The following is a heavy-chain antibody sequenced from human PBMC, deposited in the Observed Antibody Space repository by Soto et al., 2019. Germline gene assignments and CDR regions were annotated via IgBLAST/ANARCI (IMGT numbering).Heavy chain of an antibody. D-gene: IGHD2-2*02. CDR2: ISDSGSA. Sequence: QVQLQESGPGLVKPSQTLSLTCTVSGGSISGGGYYWSWVRQHPGKGLEWIGFISDSGSAYYNPSLKSRVTISVDTSTNQFSLKLSSVTAADTAVHYCAKDPLYGWFDPWGQGTLVTVSS. J-gene: IGHJ5*02. CDR1: GGSISGGGYY. V-gene: IGHV4-31*03. CDR3: AKDPLYGWFDP.